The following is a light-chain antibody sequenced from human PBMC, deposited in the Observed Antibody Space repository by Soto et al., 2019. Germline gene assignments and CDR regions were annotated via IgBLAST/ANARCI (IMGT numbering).Light chain of an antibody. CDR1: QSLSRW. Sequence: DIQMTPSPSTLSASVGDRVTITCRASQSLSRWLAWFQQKAGKAPRLLIYDASNLESGVPSRFSGSGSGTEFTLTISSLQPDDFATYYCQQYNSYSPTFGGGTKVDIK. J-gene: IGKJ4*01. CDR2: DAS. V-gene: IGKV1-5*01. CDR3: QQYNSYSPT.